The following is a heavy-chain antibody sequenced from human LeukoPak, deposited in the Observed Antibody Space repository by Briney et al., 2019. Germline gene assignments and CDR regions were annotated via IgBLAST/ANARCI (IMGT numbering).Heavy chain of an antibody. Sequence: GASVKVSCKASGYTFTSYDINWVRQATGQGLEWMGGIIPIFGTANYAQKFQGRVTITADKSTSTAYMELSSLRSEDTAVYYCARDVGNDAFDIWGQGTMVTVSS. CDR1: GYTFTSYD. D-gene: IGHD7-27*01. J-gene: IGHJ3*02. CDR3: ARDVGNDAFDI. CDR2: IIPIFGTA. V-gene: IGHV1-69*06.